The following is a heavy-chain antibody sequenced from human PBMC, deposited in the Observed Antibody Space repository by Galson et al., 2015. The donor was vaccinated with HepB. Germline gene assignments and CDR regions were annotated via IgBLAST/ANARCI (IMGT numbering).Heavy chain of an antibody. V-gene: IGHV4-39*07. CDR1: GGSISSSSYY. CDR3: ARDCSGGRCFYNYYAMDV. D-gene: IGHD2-15*01. J-gene: IGHJ6*02. CDR2: IYISGTT. Sequence: ETLSLTCTVSGGSISSSSYYWGWIRQPPGKGLEWIGRIYISGTTNYDPSLKSRVTMSVDTSKNQFSLKLNSVTAADTAVYYCARDCSGGRCFYNYYAMDVWGQGTTVTVSS.